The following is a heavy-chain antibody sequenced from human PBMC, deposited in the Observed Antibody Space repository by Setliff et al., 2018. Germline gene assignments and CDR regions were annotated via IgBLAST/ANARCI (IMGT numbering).Heavy chain of an antibody. V-gene: IGHV1-69*13. Sequence: SVKVSCKASGGTFSSYAISWVRQAPGQGLEWMGGSIPIFGTANYAQKFQGRVTITADESTSTAYIELSSLRSEDTAVYYCAREDGTYYNFWSGYSTTPYYGMDVWGQGTTVTVS. D-gene: IGHD3-3*01. CDR1: GGTFSSYA. CDR3: AREDGTYYNFWSGYSTTPYYGMDV. J-gene: IGHJ6*02. CDR2: SIPIFGTA.